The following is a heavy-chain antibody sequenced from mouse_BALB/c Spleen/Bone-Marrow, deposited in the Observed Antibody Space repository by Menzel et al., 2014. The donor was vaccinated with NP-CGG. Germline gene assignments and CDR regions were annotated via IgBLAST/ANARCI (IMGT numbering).Heavy chain of an antibody. CDR3: ARETGPDY. CDR2: IYPGDGDT. Sequence: VQLVESGAELARPGASVKLPCKASGYTLTSYWMQWVKQRPGQGLEWIGAIYPGDGDTRYTQKFKDKATLTADKSSSTAYMQLSSRASEDSAVYYCARETGPDYWGQGTTLTVSS. J-gene: IGHJ2*01. CDR1: GYTLTSYW. D-gene: IGHD4-1*01. V-gene: IGHV1-87*01.